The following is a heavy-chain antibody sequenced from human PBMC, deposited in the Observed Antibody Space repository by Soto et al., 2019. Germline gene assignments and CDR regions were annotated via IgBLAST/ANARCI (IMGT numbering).Heavy chain of an antibody. V-gene: IGHV2-26*01. CDR2: IFSNDEK. Sequence: QVTLKESGPVLVKPTETLTLTCTVSGFSLSNARMGVSWIRQPPGKALEWLAHIFSNDEKSYSTSLKSRLTISKDTSNSQVVLTMTNMDPVDTATYYCARIPSGYYSDLYYFDYWGQGTLVTVSS. CDR1: GFSLSNARMG. D-gene: IGHD3-22*01. J-gene: IGHJ4*02. CDR3: ARIPSGYYSDLYYFDY.